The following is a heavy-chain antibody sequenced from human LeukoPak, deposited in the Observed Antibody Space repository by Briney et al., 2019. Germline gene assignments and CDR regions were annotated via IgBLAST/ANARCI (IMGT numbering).Heavy chain of an antibody. CDR1: GLTFITFA. J-gene: IGHJ6*02. CDR3: ARVQAAGTYYYGMDV. Sequence: GGSLRLSWAAPGLTFITFARTWVRQAPAKGLEWVAVIWYDGSNKYYADSVKGRFTISRDNSKNTLYLQMNSLRAEDTAVYYCARVQAAGTYYYGMDVWGQGTTVTVSS. V-gene: IGHV3-33*01. CDR2: IWYDGSNK. D-gene: IGHD6-13*01.